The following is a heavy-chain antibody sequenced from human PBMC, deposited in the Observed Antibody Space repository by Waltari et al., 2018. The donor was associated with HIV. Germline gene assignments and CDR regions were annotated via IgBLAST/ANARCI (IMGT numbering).Heavy chain of an antibody. CDR2: ISSSGGTI. CDR1: GFTFSNSY. Sequence: QVHLVESGGGLVKPGGSLRLSCAASGFTFSNSYMPWVRQAPGKGLEWISYISSSGGTIYDADSVKGRFTISRDNAKNSLYLEMSSLRVEDTAVYYCATTHGSGDYDNDFDYWGQGTLV. V-gene: IGHV3-11*04. CDR3: ATTHGSGDYDNDFDY. D-gene: IGHD3-10*01. J-gene: IGHJ4*02.